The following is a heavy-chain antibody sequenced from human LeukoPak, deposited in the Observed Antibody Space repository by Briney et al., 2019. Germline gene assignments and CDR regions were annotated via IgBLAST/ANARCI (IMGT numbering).Heavy chain of an antibody. Sequence: SQTLSLTCAISGDSVSSNSAAWNWIRQSTSRGLEWQGRTYYRSRWYNDYAVSVKSRITINPDTSKNQFSLQLNSVTPEDTAVYYCALMVQGVVRYWGQGTLVTVSS. J-gene: IGHJ4*02. CDR3: ALMVQGVVRY. D-gene: IGHD3-10*01. CDR1: GDSVSSNSAA. V-gene: IGHV6-1*01. CDR2: TYYRSRWYN.